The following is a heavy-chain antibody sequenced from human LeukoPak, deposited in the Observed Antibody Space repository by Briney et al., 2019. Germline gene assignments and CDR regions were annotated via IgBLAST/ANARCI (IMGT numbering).Heavy chain of an antibody. CDR2: IYPGDSDT. V-gene: IGHV5-51*01. CDR3: ASPASSTSYLRGAFDI. D-gene: IGHD2-2*01. CDR1: GYSFTSYW. J-gene: IGHJ3*02. Sequence: GESLKISCKGSGYSFTSYWIGWVRQMPGKGLEWMGIIYPGDSDTRYSPSFQGQVTISAAKSISTAYLQWSSLKASDTAMYYCASPASSTSYLRGAFDIWGQGTMVTVSS.